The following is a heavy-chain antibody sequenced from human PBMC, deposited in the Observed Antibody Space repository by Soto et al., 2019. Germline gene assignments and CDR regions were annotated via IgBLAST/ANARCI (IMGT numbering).Heavy chain of an antibody. CDR2: MSGSGDST. CDR3: AKGFWALAGTRYLDY. D-gene: IGHD6-19*01. CDR1: GFTFSNSA. Sequence: GGSLRLSCAASGFTFSNSAMSWVRQAPGKGLEWLSVMSGSGDSTYYADSVKGRFTISRDNSKNTLYLQMNSLRAEDTAVYYCAKGFWALAGTRYLDYWGQGSLVTVSS. V-gene: IGHV3-23*01. J-gene: IGHJ4*02.